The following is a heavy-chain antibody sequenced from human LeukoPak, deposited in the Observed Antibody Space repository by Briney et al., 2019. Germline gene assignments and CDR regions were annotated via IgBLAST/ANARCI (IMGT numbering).Heavy chain of an antibody. J-gene: IGHJ4*02. Sequence: GGSLRLSCAASGFTFSRYSMNWVRQAPGKGLEWVSYISSSSSTIYNADSVKGRFTISRDNVKNSVYLQMNSLRAEDTAVYYCARDQYSSIDYWGQGTLVTVSS. CDR3: ARDQYSSIDY. CDR2: ISSSSSTI. CDR1: GFTFSRYS. V-gene: IGHV3-48*01. D-gene: IGHD6-13*01.